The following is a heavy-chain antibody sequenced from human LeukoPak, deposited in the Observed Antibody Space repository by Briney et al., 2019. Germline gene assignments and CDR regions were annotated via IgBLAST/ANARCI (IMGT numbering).Heavy chain of an antibody. CDR3: ARTSHYYDSSGYYP. CDR2: IYYSGST. CDR1: GGSISSYY. V-gene: IGHV4-59*01. Sequence: PSETLSLTCTVSGGSISSYYWSWIRQPPGKGLEWTGYIYYSGSTNYSPSLKSRVTISVDTSKNQFSLKLSSVTAADTAVYYCARTSHYYDSSGYYPWGQGTLVTVSS. D-gene: IGHD3-22*01. J-gene: IGHJ5*02.